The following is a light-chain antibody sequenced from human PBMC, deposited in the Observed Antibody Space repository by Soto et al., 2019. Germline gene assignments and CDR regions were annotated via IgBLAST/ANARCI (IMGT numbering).Light chain of an antibody. CDR2: DTS. V-gene: IGLV7-46*01. J-gene: IGLJ2*01. Sequence: QAVVTQEPSLTVSPGGTVTLTCGSSTGAVTSGHYPSWFQQKPGQAPRTLIYDTSNKQSWTPARFSGSLLGGKAALTLSGAQPEDEADYYCSSYTTSSTRVFGGGTKLTVL. CDR3: SSYTTSSTRV. CDR1: TGAVTSGHY.